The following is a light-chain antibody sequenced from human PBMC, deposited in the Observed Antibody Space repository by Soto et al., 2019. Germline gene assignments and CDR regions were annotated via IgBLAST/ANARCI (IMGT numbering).Light chain of an antibody. CDR3: LQYYSTPRT. CDR2: WAS. Sequence: IVMTQSPDSLAVSVGERATINCESSQSVLYNSNNKNYLAWYQQKPGQSPKLLIYWASTRESGVPDRFSGSGSGTDFTLTISSLQAEDVAVYYCLQYYSTPRTFGQGTKVDIK. CDR1: QSVLYNSNNKNY. J-gene: IGKJ1*01. V-gene: IGKV4-1*01.